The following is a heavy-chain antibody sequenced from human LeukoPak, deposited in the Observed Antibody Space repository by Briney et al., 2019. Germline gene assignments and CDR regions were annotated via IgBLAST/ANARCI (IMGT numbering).Heavy chain of an antibody. CDR2: INAYNGNT. CDR3: ARGYCSSTSCSYFDS. V-gene: IGHV1-18*01. CDR1: GYTFSSYV. J-gene: IGHJ4*02. D-gene: IGHD2-2*01. Sequence: ASVKVSCKASGYTFSSYVISWVRQAPGQGLEWMGRINAYNGNTKYVQKVQGRVTMTTDTSTSTAYMEVRSLRSDDTAVYYCARGYCSSTSCSYFDSWGQGTLVTVSS.